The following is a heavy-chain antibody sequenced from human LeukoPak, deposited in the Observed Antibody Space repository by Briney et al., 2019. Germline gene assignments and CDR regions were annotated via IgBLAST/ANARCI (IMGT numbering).Heavy chain of an antibody. V-gene: IGHV3-53*01. CDR3: ARHYYDSSGYYYSLDY. CDR1: GFTVSSNF. Sequence: GGSLRLSCAASGFTVSSNFMSWVRQAPGKGLEWVSVIYTSGTTYYAGSVKGRFTISRDNSKNTLYLQMISLRADDTAVYYCARHYYDSSGYYYSLDYWGQGTLVTVSS. CDR2: IYTSGTT. J-gene: IGHJ4*02. D-gene: IGHD3-22*01.